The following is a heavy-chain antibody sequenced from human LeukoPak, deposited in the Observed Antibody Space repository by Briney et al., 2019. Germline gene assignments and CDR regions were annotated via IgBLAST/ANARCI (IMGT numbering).Heavy chain of an antibody. D-gene: IGHD3-16*01. CDR3: ARSSAGFDS. CDR2: TYYRSEWFI. V-gene: IGHV6-1*01. J-gene: IGHJ5*01. CDR1: GDSVSSNSAA. Sequence: SQTLSLTCAISGDSVSSNSAAWNWIRQSPSRGLEWLGRTYYRSEWFIDYAPSVKSRISINPDTSKNQFSLQLDSVAPEDTAVYYCARSSAGFDSWGQGTLVTVSS.